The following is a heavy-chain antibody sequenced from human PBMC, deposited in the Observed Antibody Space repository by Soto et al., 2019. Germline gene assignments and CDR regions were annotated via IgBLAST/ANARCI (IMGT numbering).Heavy chain of an antibody. Sequence: GESLKISCKGPGHLFNNHWIGWVRQAPGKGLEWMGLIFTRDSETKTSPSFQGHVSFSVDNSINTVYLQWTSLKTTDTGIYFCARGYFDSGHGYDLWGQGTLVTVSS. J-gene: IGHJ5*02. V-gene: IGHV5-51*01. CDR2: IFTRDSET. D-gene: IGHD3-10*01. CDR1: GHLFNNHW. CDR3: ARGYFDSGHGYDL.